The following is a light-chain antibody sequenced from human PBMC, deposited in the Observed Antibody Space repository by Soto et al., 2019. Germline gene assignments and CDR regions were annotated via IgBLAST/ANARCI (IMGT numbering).Light chain of an antibody. CDR2: EVT. CDR1: SGDIGSYNR. Sequence: QSALTQPASVSGSPGQSITISCAGTSGDIGSYNRVSWYQQHPGKAPQLIIYEVTDRPSGVSNRFSGSKSGNTASLTISGLQADDEAEYYCSSYTNINTRACVFGTGTKVTVL. J-gene: IGLJ1*01. V-gene: IGLV2-14*01. CDR3: SSYTNINTRACV.